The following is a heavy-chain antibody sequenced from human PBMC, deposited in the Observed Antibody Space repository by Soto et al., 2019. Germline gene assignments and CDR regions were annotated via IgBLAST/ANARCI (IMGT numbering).Heavy chain of an antibody. Sequence: PGESLKISCKGSGYSFTSYWIGWLRQMPGKGLEWMGIIYPGDSDTRYSPSFQCQVTISADKCISTAYLQWSSLKASDTAMYYCATHRGVDIVATSRHYYYYYGMDLWGQGTTVTVSS. J-gene: IGHJ6*02. D-gene: IGHD5-12*01. V-gene: IGHV5-51*01. CDR1: GYSFTSYW. CDR3: ATHRGVDIVATSRHYYYYYGMDL. CDR2: IYPGDSDT.